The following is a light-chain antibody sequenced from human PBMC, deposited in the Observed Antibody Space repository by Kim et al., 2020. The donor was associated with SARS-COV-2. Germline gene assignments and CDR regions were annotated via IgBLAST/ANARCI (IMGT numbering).Light chain of an antibody. CDR1: KLGDKY. Sequence: SYELTQPPSVSVSPGQTASITCSGDKLGDKYACWYQQKPRQSPVLVIYQDSKRPSGIPERFSGSNSGNTATLTISGTQAMDEADYYCQAWDSSGVFGGGTQLTVL. CDR3: QAWDSSGV. CDR2: QDS. J-gene: IGLJ3*02. V-gene: IGLV3-1*01.